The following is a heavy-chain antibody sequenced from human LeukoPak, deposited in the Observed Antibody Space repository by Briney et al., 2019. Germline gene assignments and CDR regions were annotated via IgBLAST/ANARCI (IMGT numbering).Heavy chain of an antibody. J-gene: IGHJ4*02. CDR3: ARGMDYDSSGLDY. V-gene: IGHV4-30-4*08. CDR2: IYYSGST. Sequence: LSCAASGFTVSSNYMSWVRQPPGKGLEWIGYIYYSGSTYYNPSLKSRVTISVDTSKNQFSLKLSSVTAADTAVYYCARGMDYDSSGLDYWGQGTLVTVSS. CDR1: GFTVSSNY. D-gene: IGHD3-22*01.